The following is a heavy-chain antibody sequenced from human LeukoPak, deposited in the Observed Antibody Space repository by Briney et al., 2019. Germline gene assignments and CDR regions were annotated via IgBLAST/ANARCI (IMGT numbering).Heavy chain of an antibody. Sequence: SETLSLTCAVSGGSISSGGYSWSWIRQPPGKGLEWIGYIYHSGSTYYNPSLKSRVTISVDRSKNQFSLKLSSVTAADTAVYYCARLQRWLQLGIDYWGQGTLVTVSS. CDR1: GGSISSGGYS. CDR3: ARLQRWLQLGIDY. V-gene: IGHV4-30-2*01. J-gene: IGHJ4*02. D-gene: IGHD5-24*01. CDR2: IYHSGST.